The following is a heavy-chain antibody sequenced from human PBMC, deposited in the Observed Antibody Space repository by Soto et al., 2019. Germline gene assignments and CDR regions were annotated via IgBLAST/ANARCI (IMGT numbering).Heavy chain of an antibody. CDR1: GYSFTSNW. J-gene: IGHJ4*02. Sequence: GESLKISCQGSGYSFTSNWIGWVRQMPGKGLEWMGIINPADSDIKYSPSFQGRVTISADKSIGTAYLQWSSLKASDTAMYYCARHQRDDASRKIDCWGQGTLVTVSS. CDR2: INPADSDI. CDR3: ARHQRDDASRKIDC. D-gene: IGHD3-16*01. V-gene: IGHV5-51*01.